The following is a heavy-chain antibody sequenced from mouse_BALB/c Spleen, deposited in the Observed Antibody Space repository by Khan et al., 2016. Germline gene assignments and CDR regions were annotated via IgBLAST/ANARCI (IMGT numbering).Heavy chain of an antibody. V-gene: IGHV1-87*01. J-gene: IGHJ2*01. Sequence: QVQLQQPGAELARPGASVKLSCKASGYTFTTYWMQWVKQRPGQGLEWIGAIYPGDGDTRYTQKFKGKATLTADKSSSTAYMQLSSLASEDSAVSYCARGNSYYDYDYWGQGTTLTVSS. CDR3: ARGNSYYDYDY. CDR1: GYTFTTYW. D-gene: IGHD2-4*01. CDR2: IYPGDGDT.